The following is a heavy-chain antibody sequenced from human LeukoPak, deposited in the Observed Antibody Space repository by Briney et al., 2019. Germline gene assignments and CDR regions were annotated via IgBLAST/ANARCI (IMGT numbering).Heavy chain of an antibody. CDR1: GGSLTSYY. Sequence: SETLSLTCSVSGGSLTSYYWSWIRQPAGKGLEWIGRIYSSGRANYNPSLKGRVTMSVDTSKNQFSLKLRSVTAADTAVYYCARDLGYDSSGDYYAYFQLWGQGTRLTVSS. D-gene: IGHD3-22*01. CDR2: IYSSGRA. CDR3: ARDLGYDSSGDYYAYFQL. J-gene: IGHJ1*01. V-gene: IGHV4-4*07.